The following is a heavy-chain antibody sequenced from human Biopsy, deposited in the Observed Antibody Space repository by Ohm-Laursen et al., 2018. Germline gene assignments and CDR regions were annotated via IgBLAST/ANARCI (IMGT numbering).Heavy chain of an antibody. CDR3: ARNTGWYGDLYYFDY. D-gene: IGHD6-19*01. CDR1: GYSFTSYY. J-gene: IGHJ4*02. Sequence: ASVKVSCKASGYSFTSYYMHWVRQAPGQGPEWMGMINPSGSTTSYPQIFQGRVTMTRDTSKSTVYMELSSLRSADTAVYFCARNTGWYGDLYYFDYWGQGTLITVSS. CDR2: INPSGSTT. V-gene: IGHV1-46*01.